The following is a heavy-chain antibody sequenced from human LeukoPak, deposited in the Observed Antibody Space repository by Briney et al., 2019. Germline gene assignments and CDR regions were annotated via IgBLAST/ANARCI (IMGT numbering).Heavy chain of an antibody. D-gene: IGHD6-19*01. Sequence: GGSLRLSCAASGFTVSSNYMSWVRQAPGKGLEWVSAISGSGGSTYYADSVKGRFTISRDNSKNTLYLQMNSLRAEDTAVYYCAKSTAGIPTLFDPWGQGTLVTVSS. V-gene: IGHV3-23*01. J-gene: IGHJ5*02. CDR2: ISGSGGST. CDR1: GFTVSSNY. CDR3: AKSTAGIPTLFDP.